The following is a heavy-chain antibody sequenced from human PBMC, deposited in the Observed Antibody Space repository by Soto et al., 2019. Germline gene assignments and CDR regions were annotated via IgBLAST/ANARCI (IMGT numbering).Heavy chain of an antibody. CDR2: IYSGGST. Sequence: PGLPMRLSWAAAGCTVRGNCSSWVSQPPGKELECDPVIYSGGSTYYADSVKGRFTISRDNSKNTLYLQMNSLRAEDTAVYYCAREFIGSSGYYHQYWGQGTLVTSPQ. CDR3: AREFIGSSGYYHQY. V-gene: IGHV3-53*01. J-gene: IGHJ4*02. CDR1: GCTVRGNC. D-gene: IGHD3-22*01.